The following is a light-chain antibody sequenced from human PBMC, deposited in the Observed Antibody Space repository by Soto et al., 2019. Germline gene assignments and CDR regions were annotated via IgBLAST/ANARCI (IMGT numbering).Light chain of an antibody. V-gene: IGKV3-15*01. J-gene: IGKJ1*01. CDR3: QHYYNWPPGGT. CDR1: QSVSRN. Sequence: EIVMTQSPATLSVSPEGETTLSCRASQSVSRNLAWYQQKPGQAPSLLIFDASTRATGVPARFSGSGSGTEFTLTISSLQSEDFAVYYCQHYYNWPPGGTFGQGTKV. CDR2: DAS.